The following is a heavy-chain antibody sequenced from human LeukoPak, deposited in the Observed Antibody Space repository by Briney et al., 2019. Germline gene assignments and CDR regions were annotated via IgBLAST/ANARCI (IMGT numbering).Heavy chain of an antibody. J-gene: IGHJ5*02. CDR3: ARHRGPAAGRFDP. Sequence: PSETLSLTCTVSGYSISTGYYWSWIRQPPGKGLEWIGSFYHSESASYNPSLKNRVTISVDTSKNQFSLKLSSVTAADTAVYHCARHRGPAAGRFDPWGQGTLVTVSS. D-gene: IGHD6-13*01. CDR1: GYSISTGYY. CDR2: FYHSESA. V-gene: IGHV4-38-2*02.